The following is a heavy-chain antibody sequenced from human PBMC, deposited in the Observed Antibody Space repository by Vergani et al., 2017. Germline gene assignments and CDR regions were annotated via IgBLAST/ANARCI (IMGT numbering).Heavy chain of an antibody. CDR1: GFSFGSYG. Sequence: QVQLVESGGNVVQSGTSLRLSCAASGFSFGSYGMHWVRQSPGKGLEWVAVISNDGGNKYYADSVKGRFTISKDISKNTLYLQMNSLRGDDTAGYYCARETRDTPSSLDYWGQGTLVTVSS. V-gene: IGHV3-30*03. D-gene: IGHD5-24*01. CDR3: ARETRDTPSSLDY. J-gene: IGHJ4*02. CDR2: ISNDGGNK.